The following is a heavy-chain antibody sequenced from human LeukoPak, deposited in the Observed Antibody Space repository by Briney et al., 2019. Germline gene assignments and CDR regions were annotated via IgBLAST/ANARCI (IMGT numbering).Heavy chain of an antibody. CDR2: ISSSSSYI. CDR3: AREGGGYDALYDY. CDR1: GFTFSSYR. Sequence: PGGSLRLSCAASGFTFSSYRMNWVRQAPGKGLEWVSSISSSSSYIYYADSVKGRFTISRDNAKNSLYLQMNSLRVEDTAVYYCAREGGGYDALYDYWGQGTLVTVSS. D-gene: IGHD5-12*01. J-gene: IGHJ4*02. V-gene: IGHV3-21*01.